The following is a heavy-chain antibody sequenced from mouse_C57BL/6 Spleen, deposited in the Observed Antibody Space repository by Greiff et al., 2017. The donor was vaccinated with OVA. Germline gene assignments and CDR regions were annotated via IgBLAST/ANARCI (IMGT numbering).Heavy chain of an antibody. J-gene: IGHJ1*03. Sequence: EVQLQESGPGLVKPSQSLSLTCSVTGYSITSGYYWNWIRQFPGNKLEWMGYISYDGSNNYNPSLKNRISITRDTSKNQFFLKLNSVTTEDTATYYCARERLRRFWYFDVWGTGTTVTVSS. CDR3: ARERLRRFWYFDV. D-gene: IGHD2-4*01. CDR2: ISYDGSN. CDR1: GYSITSGYY. V-gene: IGHV3-6*01.